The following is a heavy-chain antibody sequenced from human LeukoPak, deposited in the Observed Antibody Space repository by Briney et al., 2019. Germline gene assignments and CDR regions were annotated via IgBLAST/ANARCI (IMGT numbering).Heavy chain of an antibody. CDR2: IYYSGST. D-gene: IGHD3-16*01. CDR3: ASTGRGLGY. Sequence: SETLSLTCTVSGVSISSYYWSWIRQPPGKGLEWIGYIYYSGSTNYNPSLKSRVTISVDTSKNQFSLKLSSVTAADTAVYYCASTGRGLGYWGQGTLVTVSS. V-gene: IGHV4-59*01. J-gene: IGHJ4*02. CDR1: GVSISSYY.